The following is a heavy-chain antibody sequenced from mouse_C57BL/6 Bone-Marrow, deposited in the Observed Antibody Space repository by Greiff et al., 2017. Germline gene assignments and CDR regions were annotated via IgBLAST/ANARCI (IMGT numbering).Heavy chain of an antibody. CDR3: AKGNWGFAY. V-gene: IGHV1-69*01. D-gene: IGHD4-1*01. Sequence: VKLVESGAELVMPGASVKLSCKASGYTFTSYWMHWVKQRPGQGLEWIGEIDPSDSYTNYNQKFKGKSTLTVDKSSSTAYMQLSSLTSEDSAVYYCAKGNWGFAYWGQGTLVTVSA. J-gene: IGHJ3*01. CDR2: IDPSDSYT. CDR1: GYTFTSYW.